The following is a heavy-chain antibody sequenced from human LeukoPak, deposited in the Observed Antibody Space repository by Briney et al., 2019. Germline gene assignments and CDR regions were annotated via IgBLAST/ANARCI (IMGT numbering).Heavy chain of an antibody. V-gene: IGHV4-39*01. Sequence: SETLSLTCTVSGGSISSSSYYWGGIRQPPGKGLEWIGSSYYSGSTYYNPSLKSRVTISVDKSKKKLSLKLNSVTAADTAVYYCARRVLGYDSSGYSSWFDPWGQGTLVPVSP. J-gene: IGHJ5*02. CDR1: GGSISSSSYY. CDR3: ARRVLGYDSSGYSSWFDP. CDR2: SYYSGST. D-gene: IGHD3-22*01.